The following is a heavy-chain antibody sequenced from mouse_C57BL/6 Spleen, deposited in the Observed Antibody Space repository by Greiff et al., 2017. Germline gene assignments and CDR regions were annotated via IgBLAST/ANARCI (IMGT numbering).Heavy chain of an antibody. CDR2: IYPGDGDT. Sequence: VKLQQSGPELVKPGASVKISCKASGYAFSSSWMNWVKQRPGKGLEWIGRIYPGDGDTNYNGKFKGKATLTADKSSSTAYMQLSSLTSEDSAVYFCARERRGYAMDYWGQGTSVTVSS. CDR3: ARERRGYAMDY. CDR1: GYAFSSSW. J-gene: IGHJ4*01. V-gene: IGHV1-82*01.